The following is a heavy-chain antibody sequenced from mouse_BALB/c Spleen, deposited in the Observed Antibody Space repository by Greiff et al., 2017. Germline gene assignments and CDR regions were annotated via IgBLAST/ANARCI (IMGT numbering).Heavy chain of an antibody. CDR2: ISDGGSYT. Sequence: DVKLVESGGGLVKPGGSLKLSCAASGFTFSDYYMYWVRQTPEKRLEWVATISDGGSYTYYPDSVKGRFTISRDNAKNNLYLQMSSLKSEDTAMYYCARGDYFWYFDVWGAGTTVTVSS. CDR1: GFTFSDYY. D-gene: IGHD1-1*02. J-gene: IGHJ1*01. V-gene: IGHV5-4*02. CDR3: ARGDYFWYFDV.